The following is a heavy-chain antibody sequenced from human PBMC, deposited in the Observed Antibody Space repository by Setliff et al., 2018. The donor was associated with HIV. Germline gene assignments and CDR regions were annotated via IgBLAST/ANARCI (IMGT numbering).Heavy chain of an antibody. V-gene: IGHV3-11*01. Sequence: GGSLRLSCAASGFTFSDYYMSWIRQAPGKGLEWVSYVSSSGSTIYYADSVKGRFTISRDNAKNSLYLQMNSLRAEDTAVYYCARVAYSSSWYVGPAFDIWGQGTMVTVSS. D-gene: IGHD6-13*01. CDR3: ARVAYSSSWYVGPAFDI. CDR1: GFTFSDYY. CDR2: VSSSGSTI. J-gene: IGHJ3*02.